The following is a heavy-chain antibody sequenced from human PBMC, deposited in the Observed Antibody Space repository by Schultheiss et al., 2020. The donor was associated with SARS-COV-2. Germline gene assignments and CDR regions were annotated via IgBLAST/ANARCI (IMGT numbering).Heavy chain of an antibody. J-gene: IGHJ5*02. D-gene: IGHD3-3*01. CDR3: ARDGYDFWSGYQNNWFDP. Sequence: SQTLSLTCTVSGGSISSSSYYWGWIRQPPGKGLEWIGEINHSGSTNYNPSLKSRVTISVDTSKNQFSLKLSSVTAADTAVYYCARDGYDFWSGYQNNWFDPWGQGTLVTVSS. V-gene: IGHV4-39*07. CDR2: INHSGST. CDR1: GGSISSSSYY.